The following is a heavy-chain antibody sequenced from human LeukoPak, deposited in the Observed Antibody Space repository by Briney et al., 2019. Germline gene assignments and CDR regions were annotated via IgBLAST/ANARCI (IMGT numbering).Heavy chain of an antibody. CDR3: ARGFITVITPYFDY. J-gene: IGHJ4*02. D-gene: IGHD4-23*01. V-gene: IGHV4-38-2*02. CDR2: IYHSGST. Sequence: SETLSLTCTVSGYSISSGYFWGWIRQPPGKGLEWIGSIYHSGSTYYNPSLKSRVTISLDTSKNEFSLKLSSVTAADTAVYYCARGFITVITPYFDYWGQGTLVTVSS. CDR1: GYSISSGYF.